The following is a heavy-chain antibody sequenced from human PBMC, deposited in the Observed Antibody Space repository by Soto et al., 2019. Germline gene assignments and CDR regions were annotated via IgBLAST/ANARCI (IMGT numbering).Heavy chain of an antibody. D-gene: IGHD4-17*01. CDR3: ATAPPLDIIYGDPELNYYYYGMDV. Sequence: GASVKVSCKASGYTFTGYAMHWVRQAPGQRLEWMGWINAGNGNTKYSQKFQGRVTITADESTSTAYMELSSLRSEDTAVYYCATAPPLDIIYGDPELNYYYYGMDVWGQGTTVTVSS. J-gene: IGHJ6*02. CDR2: INAGNGNT. V-gene: IGHV1-3*01. CDR1: GYTFTGYA.